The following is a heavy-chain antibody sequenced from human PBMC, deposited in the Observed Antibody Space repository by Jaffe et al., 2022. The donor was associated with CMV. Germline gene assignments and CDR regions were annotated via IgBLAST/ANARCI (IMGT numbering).Heavy chain of an antibody. Sequence: QVQLVESGGGLVKPGGSLRLSCAASGFTFSDYYMSWIRQAPGKGLEWVSYISSSSSYTNYADSVKGRFTISRDNAKNSLYLQMNSLRAEDTAVYYCAREQSVTTRSLPFDYWGQGTLVTVSS. V-gene: IGHV3-11*06. CDR3: AREQSVTTRSLPFDY. D-gene: IGHD4-4*01. CDR1: GFTFSDYY. CDR2: ISSSSSYT. J-gene: IGHJ4*02.